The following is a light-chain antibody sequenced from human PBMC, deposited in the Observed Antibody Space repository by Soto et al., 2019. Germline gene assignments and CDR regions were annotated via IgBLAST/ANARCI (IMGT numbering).Light chain of an antibody. V-gene: IGLV2-23*01. CDR3: CSYAGSSTLL. J-gene: IGLJ2*01. CDR1: SSDIGSYNL. CDR2: EGS. Sequence: QSALTQPASVSGSPGQSITISCTVTSSDIGSYNLVSWYQQHPGKAPKVMIYEGSKRPSGVSNRFSGSKSGNTASLTISGLQAEDEADYYCCSYAGSSTLLFGGGTQLTVL.